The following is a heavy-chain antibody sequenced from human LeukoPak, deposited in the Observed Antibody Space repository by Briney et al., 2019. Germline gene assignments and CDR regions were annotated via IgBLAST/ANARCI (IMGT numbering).Heavy chain of an antibody. Sequence: ASVKVSCKASGYTFTSYYMHWVRQAPGQGLEWMGIINPSGGSTSYAQKFQGRVTMTRDMSTSTVYMELSSLRSEDTAVYYCARDAHNGYEFHDWFDPWGQGALVTVSS. CDR1: GYTFTSYY. V-gene: IGHV1-46*01. CDR2: INPSGGST. CDR3: ARDAHNGYEFHDWFDP. D-gene: IGHD5-12*01. J-gene: IGHJ5*02.